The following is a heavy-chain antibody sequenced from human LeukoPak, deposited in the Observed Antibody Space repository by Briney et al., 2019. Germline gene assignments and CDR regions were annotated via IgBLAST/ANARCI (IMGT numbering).Heavy chain of an antibody. CDR2: IKQDESEK. CDR1: GFTFSSYG. D-gene: IGHD1-1*01. CDR3: ARDKLEGPTKLDY. V-gene: IGHV3-7*01. Sequence: GGSLRLSCAASGFTFSSYGMSWVRQAPGKGLEGVSNIKQDESEKYYVDSLKGRFTISRDNAKNSLYLQMNSLRAEDTAVYYCARDKLEGPTKLDYWGQGILVTVSS. J-gene: IGHJ4*02.